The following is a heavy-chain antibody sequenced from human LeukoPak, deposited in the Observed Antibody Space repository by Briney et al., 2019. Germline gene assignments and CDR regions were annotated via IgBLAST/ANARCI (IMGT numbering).Heavy chain of an antibody. CDR2: MNPNSGNT. D-gene: IGHD3-22*01. V-gene: IGHV1-8*02. Sequence: EASVKVSCKASGYTFTSYGISWVRQAPGQGLEWMGWMNPNSGNTGYAQKFQGRVTMTRNTSISTAYMELSSLRSEDTAVYYCARGPASSGYNYWGQGTLVTVSS. CDR1: GYTFTSYG. J-gene: IGHJ4*02. CDR3: ARGPASSGYNY.